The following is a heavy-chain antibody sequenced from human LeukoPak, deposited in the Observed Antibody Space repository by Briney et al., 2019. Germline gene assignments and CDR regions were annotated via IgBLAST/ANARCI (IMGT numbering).Heavy chain of an antibody. J-gene: IGHJ4*02. D-gene: IGHD4-17*01. CDR2: IYYSGST. CDR1: GGSIGSSNYY. CDR3: ARHGPANYGHFDY. V-gene: IGHV4-39*01. Sequence: SETLSLTCTVSGGSIGSSNYYWGWIRQPPGKGLEWIGSIYYSGSTYYNPSLKSRVTISVDTSKNQFSLDLSSVTAADTATYFCARHGPANYGHFDYWGQGTLVTVSS.